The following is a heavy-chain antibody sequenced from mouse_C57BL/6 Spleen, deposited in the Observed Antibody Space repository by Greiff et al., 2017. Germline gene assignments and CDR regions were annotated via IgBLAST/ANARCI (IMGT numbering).Heavy chain of an antibody. V-gene: IGHV1-72*01. CDR3: ARSITTVVATDY. Sequence: QVQLQQPGAELVKPGASVKLCKASGYTFTSYWMHWVKQRPGRGLEWIGRIDPNSGGTKYNEKFKSKATLTVDKPSSTAYMQLSSLTSEDSAVYYCARSITTVVATDYWGQGTTLTVSS. CDR2: IDPNSGGT. CDR1: GYTFTSYW. J-gene: IGHJ2*01. D-gene: IGHD1-1*01.